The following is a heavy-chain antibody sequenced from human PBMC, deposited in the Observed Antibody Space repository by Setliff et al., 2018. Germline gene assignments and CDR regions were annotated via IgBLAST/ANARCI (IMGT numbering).Heavy chain of an antibody. V-gene: IGHV4-38-2*02. J-gene: IGHJ6*03. Sequence: SETLSLTCAVSGYSISSDYYWGWIRQPPGKGLEWIGYIYYSGSTYYNPSLKSRVTISVDTSKNQFSLKLSSVTAADTAVYYCARDRLLVGARYAMDVWGKGTTVTVSS. D-gene: IGHD1-26*01. CDR3: ARDRLLVGARYAMDV. CDR1: GYSISSDYY. CDR2: IYYSGST.